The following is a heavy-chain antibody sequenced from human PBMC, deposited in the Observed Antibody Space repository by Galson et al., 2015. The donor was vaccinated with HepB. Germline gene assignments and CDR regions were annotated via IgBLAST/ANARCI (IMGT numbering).Heavy chain of an antibody. Sequence: SLRLSCAASGFIFNSHYMHWVRQVPGKGLMWVSRISSDGTDTIYADSVKGRFTISRDNARDTLYLQMNSPRAEDTAVYYCAKDGVEFFDWLLNYFDYWGQGTLVTVSS. CDR2: ISSDGTDT. CDR3: AKDGVEFFDWLLNYFDY. V-gene: IGHV3-74*01. J-gene: IGHJ4*02. CDR1: GFIFNSHY. D-gene: IGHD3-9*01.